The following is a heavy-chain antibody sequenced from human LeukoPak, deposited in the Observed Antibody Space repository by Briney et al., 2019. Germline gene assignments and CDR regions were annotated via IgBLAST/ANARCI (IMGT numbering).Heavy chain of an antibody. CDR3: AKSYSSSWKTHFDY. D-gene: IGHD6-13*01. CDR2: IWYDGSNK. V-gene: IGHV3-33*06. CDR1: GFTFSSYG. J-gene: IGHJ4*02. Sequence: GGSLRLSCAASGFTFSSYGMHWVRQAPGKGLEWVAVIWYDGSNKYYADSVKGRFTISRDNSKNTLYLQMNSLSAEDTAVYYCAKSYSSSWKTHFDYWGQGTLVTVSS.